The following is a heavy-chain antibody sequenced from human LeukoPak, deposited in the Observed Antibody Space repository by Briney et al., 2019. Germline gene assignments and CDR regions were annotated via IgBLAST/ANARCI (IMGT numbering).Heavy chain of an antibody. CDR2: IIPIFGTA. CDR1: GGTFSSYA. Sequence: SVKVSCKASGGTFSSYAISWVRQAPGQGLEWMGGIIPIFGTANYAQKFQGRVTITRNTSISTAYMELSSLGSEDTAVYYCARVVSVTTWPSYYYYYMDVWGKGTTVTVSS. D-gene: IGHD4-17*01. V-gene: IGHV1-69*05. CDR3: ARVVSVTTWPSYYYYYMDV. J-gene: IGHJ6*03.